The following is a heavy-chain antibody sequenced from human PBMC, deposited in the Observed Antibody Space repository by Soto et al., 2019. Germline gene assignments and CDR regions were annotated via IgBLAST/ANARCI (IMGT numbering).Heavy chain of an antibody. Sequence: EVQLVESGGGLVQPGGSLRLSCAASGFTFSSYSMNWVRQAPGKGLEWVSYISSSSSTIYYADSVKGRVTISRDNAKNSMYLQMNSLRDEDTAVYYCAREYQGLTVTTPSGYWGQGTLVTVSS. J-gene: IGHJ4*02. CDR2: ISSSSSTI. D-gene: IGHD4-17*01. CDR1: GFTFSSYS. CDR3: AREYQGLTVTTPSGY. V-gene: IGHV3-48*02.